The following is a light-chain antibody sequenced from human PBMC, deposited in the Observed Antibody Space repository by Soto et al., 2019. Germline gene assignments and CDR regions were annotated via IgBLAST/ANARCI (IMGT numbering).Light chain of an antibody. CDR1: QGISSY. Sequence: AIRMTQTPSSLSASTEDRVTITCRASQGISSYLAWYQQKPGKAPKLLIYAASNLQSGVPSRFSGSGSGTDFTLTISSLQPDDFATYYCQHYNSYSEAFGQGTKVDIK. CDR3: QHYNSYSEA. J-gene: IGKJ1*01. CDR2: AAS. V-gene: IGKV1-8*01.